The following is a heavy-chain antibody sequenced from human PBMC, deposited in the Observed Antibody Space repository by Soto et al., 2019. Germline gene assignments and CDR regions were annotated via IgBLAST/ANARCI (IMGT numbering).Heavy chain of an antibody. V-gene: IGHV3-30*03. Sequence: GGSLRLSCAASGFTFSSYGMHWVRQAPGKGLEWVAVISYDGSNKYYADSVKGRFTISRDNSKNTLYLQMNSLRAEDTAVYYCASTYYVILAGQKDWGQGTLVTVSA. J-gene: IGHJ4*02. CDR1: GFTFSSYG. CDR3: ASTYYVILAGQKD. D-gene: IGHD3-9*01. CDR2: ISYDGSNK.